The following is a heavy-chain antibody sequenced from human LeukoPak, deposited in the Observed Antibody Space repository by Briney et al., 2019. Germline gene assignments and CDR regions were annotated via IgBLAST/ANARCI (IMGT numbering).Heavy chain of an antibody. J-gene: IGHJ4*02. CDR2: IYYSGST. CDR1: GGSISSYY. V-gene: IGHV4-59*06. D-gene: IGHD1-26*01. CDR3: ARAGREWELLEIPFDY. Sequence: SETLSLTCTVSGGSISSYYWSWIRQHPGKGLEWIGYIYYSGSTYYNPSLKSRVTISVDTSKNQFSLKLSSVTAADTAVYYCARAGREWELLEIPFDYWGQGTLVTVSS.